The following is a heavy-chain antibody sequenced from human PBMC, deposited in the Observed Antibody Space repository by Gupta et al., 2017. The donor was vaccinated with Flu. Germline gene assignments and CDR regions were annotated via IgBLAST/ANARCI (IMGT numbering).Heavy chain of an antibody. V-gene: IGHV3-48*03. CDR1: GFAFSSYE. CDR3: ARGHWDS. CDR2: ISSSGVP. Sequence: EVQLVESGGGLVQPGGSLRLSCAASGFAFSSYEMNWVRLAPGKGLEWVSFISSSGVPYYTDSVKGRFTISRDNAKNSVYLQMNSLRAEDTVFYYCARGHWDSWGQGTLVTVSS. J-gene: IGHJ4*02.